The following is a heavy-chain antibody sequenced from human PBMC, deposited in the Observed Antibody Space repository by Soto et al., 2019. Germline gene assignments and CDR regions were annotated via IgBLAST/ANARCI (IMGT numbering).Heavy chain of an antibody. J-gene: IGHJ6*02. CDR2: MNPKSGNT. CDR3: ARDGGGYDFWSGYAYYYYGMDV. V-gene: IGHV1-8*01. D-gene: IGHD3-3*01. Sequence: QVQLVQSGAEVKKPGASVKVSCKASGYTFTSYDINWVRQATGQGLEWMGWMNPKSGNTGYAQKFQGRVTMTRNTSISTAYMALSSLRSEDTAVYYCARDGGGYDFWSGYAYYYYGMDVWGQGTTVTVSS. CDR1: GYTFTSYD.